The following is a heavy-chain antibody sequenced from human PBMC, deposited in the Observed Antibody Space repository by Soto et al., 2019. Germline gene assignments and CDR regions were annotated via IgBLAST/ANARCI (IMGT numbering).Heavy chain of an antibody. Sequence: QVQLVESGGGVVQPGRSLRLSCAASGFTFSSYAMHWVRQAPGKGLEWVAVISYDGSNKYYADSVKGRFTISRDNSKNTLYLQMNSLRAEDTAVYYCAVEGLDSSSWYLVYWGQGTLVTVSS. D-gene: IGHD6-13*01. CDR2: ISYDGSNK. CDR1: GFTFSSYA. CDR3: AVEGLDSSSWYLVY. V-gene: IGHV3-30-3*01. J-gene: IGHJ4*02.